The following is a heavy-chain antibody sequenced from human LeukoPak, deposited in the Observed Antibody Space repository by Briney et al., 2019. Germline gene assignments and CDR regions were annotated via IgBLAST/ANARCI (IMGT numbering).Heavy chain of an antibody. V-gene: IGHV4-59*01. J-gene: IGHJ6*03. D-gene: IGHD1-14*01. CDR3: ARFPGGAEYRHYYYMDV. CDR2: MYYSDST. CDR1: GGSISNYF. Sequence: SETLSLTCTVSGGSISNYFWSWLRQPPGKGLEGIGFMYYSDSTNYNPSLKSRVSVSVDTSKNQFSLKLSSVTAADTAVYYCARFPGGAEYRHYYYMDVWGKGTTVTVSS.